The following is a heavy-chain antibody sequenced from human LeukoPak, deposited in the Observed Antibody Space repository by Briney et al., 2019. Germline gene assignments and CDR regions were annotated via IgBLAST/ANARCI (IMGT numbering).Heavy chain of an antibody. J-gene: IGHJ4*02. D-gene: IGHD2/OR15-2a*01. Sequence: GGSLRLSCAASGFTFNKAWMSWVRQAPGKGLEWVSAISASGGSTYYADSVKGRFTISRDNSKNTLYLQMNSLRAEDTAVYYCARSGLSRFGFWGQGTLVTVSS. V-gene: IGHV3-23*01. CDR2: ISASGGST. CDR3: ARSGLSRFGF. CDR1: GFTFNKAW.